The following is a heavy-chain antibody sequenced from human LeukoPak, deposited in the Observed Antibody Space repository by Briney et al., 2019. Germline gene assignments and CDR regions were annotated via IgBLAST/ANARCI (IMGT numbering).Heavy chain of an antibody. J-gene: IGHJ6*03. Sequence: PSETLSLTCTVSGASIGSGDYYWGWIRQSPRKGLEWIGYISYSGGTYYTPSLESRVSISVDTSKSHFALKLTSVTAADTAVYYCARELRPPGYYYYYIDVWGKGTTVIVSS. D-gene: IGHD2-21*01. CDR2: ISYSGGT. CDR3: ARELRPPGYYYYYIDV. V-gene: IGHV4-30-4*08. CDR1: GASIGSGDYY.